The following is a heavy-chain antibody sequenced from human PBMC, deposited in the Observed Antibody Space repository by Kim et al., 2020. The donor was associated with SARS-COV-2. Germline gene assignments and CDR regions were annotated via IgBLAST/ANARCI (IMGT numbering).Heavy chain of an antibody. CDR3: AREPSGSYSPNAFDI. Sequence: QKFQGSVTITADKATSTAYMELSSLRSEDTAVYYCAREPSGSYSPNAFDIWGQGTMVTVSS. J-gene: IGHJ3*02. D-gene: IGHD1-26*01. V-gene: IGHV1-69*04.